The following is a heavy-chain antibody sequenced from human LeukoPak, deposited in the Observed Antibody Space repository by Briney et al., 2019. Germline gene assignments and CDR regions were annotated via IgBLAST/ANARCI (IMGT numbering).Heavy chain of an antibody. CDR2: IYAGGSA. CDR3: ASDQDSTLRTGY. D-gene: IGHD1-14*01. J-gene: IGHJ4*02. V-gene: IGHV3-53*04. CDR1: GFTVSSNY. Sequence: GGSLRLSCAVSGFTVSSNYLSWVRQAPGKGLEWVSVIYAGGSAYYADSVKGRFTISRHNSNNTLYLQMNSLRAEDTAVYYCASDQDSTLRTGYWGRGTLVTVSS.